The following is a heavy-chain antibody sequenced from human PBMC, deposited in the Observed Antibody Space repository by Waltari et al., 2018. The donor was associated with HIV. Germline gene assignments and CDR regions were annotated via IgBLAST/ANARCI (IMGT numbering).Heavy chain of an antibody. J-gene: IGHJ4*02. CDR3: TSEEDYGSGSHFDY. CDR1: GSTLISVW. CDR2: IKTKGDGGAT. Sequence: EVQLVESGGDLVQPGGCLGLSCEDSGSTLISVWMSWVRQAPGKGLGWVGRIKTKGDGGATDNAAAVKGRFTISRDDSKNTVYLQMNSLKIEDTAVYYCTSEEDYGSGSHFDYWGQGTLVTVSS. V-gene: IGHV3-15*01. D-gene: IGHD3-10*01.